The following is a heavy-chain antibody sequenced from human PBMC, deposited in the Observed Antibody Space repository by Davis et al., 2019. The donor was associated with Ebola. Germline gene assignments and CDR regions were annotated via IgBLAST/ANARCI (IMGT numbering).Heavy chain of an antibody. J-gene: IGHJ5*02. CDR2: IYYSGST. D-gene: IGHD3-10*01. CDR3: ARQRAVGNWFDP. Sequence: PSETLSLTCTVSGGSISSYYWSWIRQPPGKGLEWIGYIYYSGSTNYNPSLKSRVTISVDTSKNQFSLKLSSVTAADTAVYYCARQRAVGNWFDPWGQGTLVTVSS. CDR1: GGSISSYY. V-gene: IGHV4-59*08.